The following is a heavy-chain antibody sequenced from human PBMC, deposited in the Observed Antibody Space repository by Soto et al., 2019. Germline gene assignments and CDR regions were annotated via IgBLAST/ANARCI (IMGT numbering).Heavy chain of an antibody. J-gene: IGHJ6*02. D-gene: IGHD6-19*01. Sequence: GGSLRLSCAASGFTVSSNYMSWVRQAPGKGLEWVSVIYSGGSTYYADSVKGRFTISRDNSKNTLYLQMNSLRAEDTAVYYCARSPVAYYYGMDVWGQGTTVPVSS. CDR2: IYSGGST. V-gene: IGHV3-53*01. CDR3: ARSPVAYYYGMDV. CDR1: GFTVSSNY.